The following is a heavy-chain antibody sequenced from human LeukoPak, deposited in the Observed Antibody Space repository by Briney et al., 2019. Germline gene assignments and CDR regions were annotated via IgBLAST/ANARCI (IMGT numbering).Heavy chain of an antibody. Sequence: PGGSLRLSCAASGFTVSSNYMSWVRQAPGKGLEWVSVIYSGGSTYYADSVKGGFTISRDNSKNTLYLQMNSLRAEGTAVYYCARLDHDYGGTYDYWGQGTLVTVAS. V-gene: IGHV3-53*01. CDR2: IYSGGST. CDR1: GFTVSSNY. J-gene: IGHJ4*02. CDR3: ARLDHDYGGTYDY. D-gene: IGHD4-23*01.